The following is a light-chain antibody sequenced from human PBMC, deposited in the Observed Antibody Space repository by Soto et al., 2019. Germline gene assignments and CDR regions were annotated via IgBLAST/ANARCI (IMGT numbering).Light chain of an antibody. CDR3: HQYNTGLRT. CDR2: GAS. J-gene: IGKJ1*01. Sequence: TVMTQSPATLSMSPGDRAALSCRASLNVATNMAWYQQKPGQAPRLLIYGASIRATGVPARFTGSGSGTEFNLTINTLQSEDFAVYYCHQYNTGLRTFGRGTRVEV. CDR1: LNVATN. V-gene: IGKV3-15*01.